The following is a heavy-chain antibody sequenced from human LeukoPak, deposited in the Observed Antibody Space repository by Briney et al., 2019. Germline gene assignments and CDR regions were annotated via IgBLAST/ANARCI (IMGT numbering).Heavy chain of an antibody. Sequence: ASVKVSCKASGGTFSSYAISWVRQAPGQGLEWMGRIIPILGIANYAQKFQGRVTITADKSTSTAYMELSSLRSEDTAVYYCARERGDYADLEDYWGQGTLVTVSS. D-gene: IGHD3-16*01. J-gene: IGHJ4*02. CDR1: GGTFSSYA. CDR2: IIPILGIA. CDR3: ARERGDYADLEDY. V-gene: IGHV1-69*04.